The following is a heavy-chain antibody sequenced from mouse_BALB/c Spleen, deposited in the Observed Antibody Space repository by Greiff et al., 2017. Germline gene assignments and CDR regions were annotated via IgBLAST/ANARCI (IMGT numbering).Heavy chain of an antibody. CDR2: ISSGGST. D-gene: IGHD2-14*01. Sequence: EVKLVESGGGLVKPGGSLKLSCAASGFTFSSYAMSWVRQTPEKRLEWVASISSGGSTYYPDSVKGRFTISRDNARNILYLQMSSLRSEDTAMYYCARVYRYDDDYYAMDYWGQGTSVTVSS. J-gene: IGHJ4*01. V-gene: IGHV5-6-5*01. CDR3: ARVYRYDDDYYAMDY. CDR1: GFTFSSYA.